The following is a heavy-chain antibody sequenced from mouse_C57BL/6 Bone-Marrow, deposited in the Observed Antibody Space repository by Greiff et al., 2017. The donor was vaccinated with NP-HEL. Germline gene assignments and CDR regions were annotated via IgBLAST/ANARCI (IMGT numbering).Heavy chain of an antibody. V-gene: IGHV1-81*01. CDR1: GYTFTSYG. J-gene: IGHJ4*01. Sequence: VKLVESGAELARPGASVKLSCKASGYTFTSYGISWVKQRTGQGLEWIGEIYPRSGNTYYNEKFKGKATLTADKSSSTAYMELRSLTSEDSAVYFCARSPYYGSSSHYYAMDYWGQGTSVTVSS. CDR3: ARSPYYGSSSHYYAMDY. D-gene: IGHD1-1*01. CDR2: IYPRSGNT.